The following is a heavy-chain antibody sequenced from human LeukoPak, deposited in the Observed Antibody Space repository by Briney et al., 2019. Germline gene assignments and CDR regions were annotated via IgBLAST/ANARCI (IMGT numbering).Heavy chain of an antibody. CDR3: ATEFRTLHRGDRVDY. J-gene: IGHJ4*02. CDR1: GFTFSSYA. Sequence: GGSLRLSCAASGFTFSSYAMSWVRQAPGKGLEWVSAISGSGGSTYYADSVKGRFTISRDNAKNSLYLQMNSLRAEDTAVYYCATEFRTLHRGDRVDYWGQGTLVTVSS. CDR2: ISGSGGST. V-gene: IGHV3-23*01. D-gene: IGHD1-14*01.